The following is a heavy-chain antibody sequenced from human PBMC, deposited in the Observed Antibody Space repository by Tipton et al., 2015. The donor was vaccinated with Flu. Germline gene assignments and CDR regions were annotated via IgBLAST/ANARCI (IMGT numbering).Heavy chain of an antibody. CDR1: GFPFNGFG. Sequence: SLRLSCEASGFPFNGFGMNWVRQAPGKGLEWVANINQDGSAKYYVDSVKGRFTISRDDAKNSLYLQMNSLRAEDTAVYYCARAIAAAGSYWGQGTLVTVSS. CDR3: ARAIAAAGSY. CDR2: INQDGSAK. J-gene: IGHJ4*02. V-gene: IGHV3-7*01. D-gene: IGHD6-13*01.